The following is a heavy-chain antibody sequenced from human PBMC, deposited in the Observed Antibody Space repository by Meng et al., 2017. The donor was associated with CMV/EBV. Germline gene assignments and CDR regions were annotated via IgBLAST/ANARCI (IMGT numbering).Heavy chain of an antibody. CDR1: GGSISSGDYY. CDR2: IYYSGST. V-gene: IGHV4-30-4*08. Sequence: ARRQGSGPGLVMPSQTLSLTCTVSGGSISSGDYYWSWIRQPPGKGLEWIGYIYYSGSTYSNPSLKSRVTISVDTSKNQFSLKLSSVTAADTAVYYCARDNRRGGVDYWGQGTLVTVSS. J-gene: IGHJ4*02. CDR3: ARDNRRGGVDY. D-gene: IGHD3-3*01.